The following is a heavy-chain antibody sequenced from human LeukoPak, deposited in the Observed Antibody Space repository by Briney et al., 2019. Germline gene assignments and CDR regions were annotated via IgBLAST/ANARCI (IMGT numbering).Heavy chain of an antibody. D-gene: IGHD3-10*01. CDR2: ISWNSGYI. CDR1: GFTFDDYA. V-gene: IGHV3-9*01. Sequence: GGSLRLSCAASGFTFDDYAMHWVRQAPGKGLEWVSGISWNSGYIGYADSVKGRFTISRDNAKNSLYLQMNSLRAEDTAVYYCARDGSLYYYGSGSSRNYYYYYYMDVWGKGTTVTISS. J-gene: IGHJ6*03. CDR3: ARDGSLYYYGSGSSRNYYYYYYMDV.